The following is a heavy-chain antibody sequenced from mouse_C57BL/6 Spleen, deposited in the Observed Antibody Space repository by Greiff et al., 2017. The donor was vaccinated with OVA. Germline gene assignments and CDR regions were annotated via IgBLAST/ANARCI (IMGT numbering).Heavy chain of an antibody. Sequence: VQLKESGAELVRPGASVKLSCTASGFNIKDDYMHWVKQRPEQGLEWIGWIDPENGDTEYASKFQGKATITADTSSNTAYLQLSSLTSEDTAVYYCTSNWDEGGYWGQGTTLTVSS. J-gene: IGHJ2*01. D-gene: IGHD4-1*02. V-gene: IGHV14-4*01. CDR1: GFNIKDDY. CDR2: IDPENGDT. CDR3: TSNWDEGGY.